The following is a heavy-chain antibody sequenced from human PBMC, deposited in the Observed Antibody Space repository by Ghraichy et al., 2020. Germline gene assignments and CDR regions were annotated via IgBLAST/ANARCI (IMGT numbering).Heavy chain of an antibody. V-gene: IGHV3-23*01. CDR3: AKDRYCSSTSCYNLGKGYYFDY. D-gene: IGHD2-2*02. CDR1: GFTFSSYA. J-gene: IGHJ4*02. Sequence: GGSLRLSCAASGFTFSSYAMSWVRQAPGKGLEWVSAISGSGGSTYYADSVKGRFTISRDNSKNTLYLQMNSLRAEDTAVYYCAKDRYCSSTSCYNLGKGYYFDYWGQGTLVTVSS. CDR2: ISGSGGST.